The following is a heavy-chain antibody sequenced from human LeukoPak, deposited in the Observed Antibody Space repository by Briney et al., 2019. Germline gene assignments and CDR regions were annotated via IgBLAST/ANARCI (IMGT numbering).Heavy chain of an antibody. D-gene: IGHD1-26*01. J-gene: IGHJ4*02. CDR2: ISSSSSTI. V-gene: IGHV3-48*01. CDR1: GFTFSSNG. CDR3: AKWAQWDLTYYFDY. Sequence: QPGGSLRLSCAASGFTFSSNGMNWVRQAPGKGLEWVSYISSSSSTIHYADSVKGRFTISRDNSKNTLYLQMNSLRAEDTAVYYCAKWAQWDLTYYFDYWGQGTLVTVSS.